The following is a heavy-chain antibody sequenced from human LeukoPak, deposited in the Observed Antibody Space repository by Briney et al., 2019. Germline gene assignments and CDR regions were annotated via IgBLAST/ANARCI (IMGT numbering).Heavy chain of an antibody. J-gene: IGHJ4*02. CDR2: VFHSGST. CDR1: GDSISNYF. CDR3: ARVGSHYYDSTGYYPFDY. D-gene: IGHD3-22*01. V-gene: IGHV4-59*01. Sequence: SETLSLTCTVSGDSISNYFWTWIRQPPGKGLEWIGYVFHSGSTNYNPSLESRVSISADTSKNQFSLTLSSVTVADTAVYYCARVGSHYYDSTGYYPFDYWGQGTLVTVSS.